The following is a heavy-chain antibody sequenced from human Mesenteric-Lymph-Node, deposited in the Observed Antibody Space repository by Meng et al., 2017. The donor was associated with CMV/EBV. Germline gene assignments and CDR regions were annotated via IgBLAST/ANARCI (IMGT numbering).Heavy chain of an antibody. D-gene: IGHD2-15*01. V-gene: IGHV3-23*01. CDR3: AKALGSCSGSTSSSSCSYFDY. J-gene: IGHJ4*02. Sequence: GESLKISCASSGFTFSNYAMSWVRQPPGKGLEWVSGIISGGGTYYADSVKGRFTISRDNSKNTLYLQMNSLRAEDTAIYYCAKALGSCSGSTSSSSCSYFDYWGQGTLVTVS. CDR2: IISGGGT. CDR1: GFTFSNYA.